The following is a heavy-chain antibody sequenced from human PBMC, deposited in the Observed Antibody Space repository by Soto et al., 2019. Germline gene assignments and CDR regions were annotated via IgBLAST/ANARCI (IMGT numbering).Heavy chain of an antibody. V-gene: IGHV4-4*02. CDR1: GGSISSSNW. J-gene: IGHJ5*02. CDR3: ARAGSYYGSGSGFDP. D-gene: IGHD3-10*01. Sequence: QVQLQESGPGLVKPSGTLSLTCAVSGGSISSSNWWSWVRQPPGKGLEWIGEIYHSGSTNYNPSLKSRVTISVDKSKNQSTLKLSSVTAADTAVYYCARAGSYYGSGSGFDPWGQGTLVTVSS. CDR2: IYHSGST.